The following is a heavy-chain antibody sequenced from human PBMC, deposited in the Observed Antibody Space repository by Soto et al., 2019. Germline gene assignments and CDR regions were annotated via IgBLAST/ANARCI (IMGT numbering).Heavy chain of an antibody. J-gene: IGHJ6*02. V-gene: IGHV3-13*01. CDR3: ARGYCSGGSCYLVDGMDV. D-gene: IGHD2-15*01. CDR2: IGTAGDT. CDR1: GFTFSSYD. Sequence: GSLRLSCAASGFTFSSYDMHWVRQATGKGLEWVSAIGTAGDTYYPGSVKGRFTISRENAKNSLYLQMNSLRAEDTAVYYCARGYCSGGSCYLVDGMDVWGQGTTVTVSS.